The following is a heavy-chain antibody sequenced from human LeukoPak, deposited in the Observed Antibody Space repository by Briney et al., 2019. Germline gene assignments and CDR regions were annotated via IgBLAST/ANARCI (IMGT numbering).Heavy chain of an antibody. D-gene: IGHD4-17*01. CDR1: GFTFDNHA. Sequence: PGGSLRLSCAASGFTFDNHAIHWVRQVPGKGLEWVSVISWNSGNIVYADSVKGRFTISRDNAKNSLYLQMNSLGAEDTALYFCARDISPGDHGDYLDAFDLWGQGTMVIVSS. CDR2: ISWNSGNI. CDR3: ARDISPGDHGDYLDAFDL. V-gene: IGHV3-9*01. J-gene: IGHJ3*01.